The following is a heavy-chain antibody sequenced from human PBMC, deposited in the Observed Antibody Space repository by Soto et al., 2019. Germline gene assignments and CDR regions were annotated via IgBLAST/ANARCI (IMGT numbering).Heavy chain of an antibody. V-gene: IGHV3-48*03. Sequence: GGSLRLSCAASGFTFSSYEMHWVRQAPGKGLEWVSYISSSARTIYYAESLKGRFTIFRDNTKNSLYLQMNSLRVEDTAVYYCARGDPETDNWLDPWGQGTLVTVSS. CDR1: GFTFSSYE. CDR2: ISSSARTI. CDR3: ARGDPETDNWLDP. J-gene: IGHJ5*02.